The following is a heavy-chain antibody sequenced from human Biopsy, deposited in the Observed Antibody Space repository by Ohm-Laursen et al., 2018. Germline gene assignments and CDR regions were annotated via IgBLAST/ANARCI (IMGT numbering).Heavy chain of an antibody. CDR3: ARDGGGGYHDY. CDR2: VSGSGTTI. D-gene: IGHD3-16*02. J-gene: IGHJ4*02. CDR1: GFTFSDYY. Sequence: SLRLSCTASGFTFSDYYMSWIRQAPGKGLEWLSYVSGSGTTIFYADSVKGRFTVSRDNAKNSLYLQINSLTVEDTAVYYCARDGGGGYHDYWGQGTLVTVSS. V-gene: IGHV3-11*01.